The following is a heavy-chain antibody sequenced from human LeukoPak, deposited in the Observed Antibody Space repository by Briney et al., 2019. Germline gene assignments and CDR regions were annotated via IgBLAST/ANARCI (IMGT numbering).Heavy chain of an antibody. CDR1: GFTFSDYY. CDR2: ISSSGSTI. Sequence: GGSLRLSCAASGFTFSDYYMSWIRQAPGKGLEWVSYISSSGSTIYYADSVKGRFTISRDNSKNTLYLQMNSLRAEDTAVYYCARDAYCSGGSCYSDYWGQGTLVTVSS. CDR3: ARDAYCSGGSCYSDY. J-gene: IGHJ4*02. D-gene: IGHD2-15*01. V-gene: IGHV3-11*01.